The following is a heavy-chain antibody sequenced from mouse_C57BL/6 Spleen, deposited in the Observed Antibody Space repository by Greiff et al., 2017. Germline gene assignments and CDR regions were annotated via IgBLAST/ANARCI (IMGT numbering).Heavy chain of an antibody. J-gene: IGHJ1*03. CDR3: APLTTVVAPYWYFDV. Sequence: QVQLQQSGAELARPGASVKLSCKASGYTFTSYGISWVKQRTGQGLEWIGEIYPRSGNTYYNEKFKGKATLTADKSSSTAYMELRSLTSEDSAVYFCAPLTTVVAPYWYFDVGGTGTTVTVSS. CDR1: GYTFTSYG. V-gene: IGHV1-81*01. D-gene: IGHD1-1*01. CDR2: IYPRSGNT.